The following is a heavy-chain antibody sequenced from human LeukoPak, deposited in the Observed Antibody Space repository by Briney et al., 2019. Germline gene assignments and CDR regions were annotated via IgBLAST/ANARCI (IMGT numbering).Heavy chain of an antibody. J-gene: IGHJ5*02. V-gene: IGHV4-39*01. Sequence: SETLSLTCAVYGGSFSSYYWGWIRQPPGKGLEWIGSIYYSGSTYYNPSLKSRVAISVDTSKNQFSLKLSSVTAADTAVYYCASGPDYGGNRKNWFDPWGQGTLVTVSS. D-gene: IGHD4-23*01. CDR1: GGSFSSYY. CDR2: IYYSGST. CDR3: ASGPDYGGNRKNWFDP.